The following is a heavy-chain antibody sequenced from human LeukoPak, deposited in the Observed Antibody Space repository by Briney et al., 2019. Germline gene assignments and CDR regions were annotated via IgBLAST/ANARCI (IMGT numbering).Heavy chain of an antibody. D-gene: IGHD3-10*01. CDR1: GGSISSSSYY. V-gene: IGHV4-39*01. CDR2: IYYSGST. J-gene: IGHJ6*03. CDR3: ARHRYYYRSGSYYGAPYYMDV. Sequence: PSETLSLTCTVSGGSISSSSYYWGWIRQPPGKGLEWIGSIYYSGSTYYNPSLKSRVTISVDTSKNQFSLKLSSVTAADTAVYYCARHRYYYRSGSYYGAPYYMDVWGEGTTVTISS.